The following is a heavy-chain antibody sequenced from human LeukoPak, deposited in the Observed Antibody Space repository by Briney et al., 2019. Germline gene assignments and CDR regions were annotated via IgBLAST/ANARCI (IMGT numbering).Heavy chain of an antibody. J-gene: IGHJ4*02. V-gene: IGHV3-21*04. CDR3: AKDELRYSLI. CDR1: GFIFSSFS. CDR2: ISTSGGLSSV. D-gene: IGHD3-9*01. Sequence: MPGGSLRLSCAASGFIFSSFSVNWVRQAPGKGLEWVSSISTSGGLSSVYYADSVKGRFTISRDNAKNSLFLQMNSLRAEDTAVYYCAKDELRYSLIWGQGTLVTVSS.